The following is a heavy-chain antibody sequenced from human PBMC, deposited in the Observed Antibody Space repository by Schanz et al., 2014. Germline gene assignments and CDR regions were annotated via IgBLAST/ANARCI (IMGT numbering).Heavy chain of an antibody. Sequence: EVQLVESGGGLVQPGGSLRLSCAASGFTFNSYWMTWVRQAPGKGLEWVANIRQDGGLRYYVDSVKGRFTISRDNAKNSXXXXXHSLRAXXXXXXXXXXXREHEDRSGHXXXXXXXWGQGTMVAVSS. D-gene: IGHD3-22*01. J-gene: IGHJ3*01. CDR2: IRQDGGLR. V-gene: IGHV3-7*01. CDR1: GFTFNSYW. CDR3: XXXREHEDRSGHXXXXXXX.